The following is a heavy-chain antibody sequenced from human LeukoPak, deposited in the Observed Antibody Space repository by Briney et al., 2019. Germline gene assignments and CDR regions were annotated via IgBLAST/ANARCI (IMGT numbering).Heavy chain of an antibody. J-gene: IGHJ3*02. D-gene: IGHD5-12*01. CDR3: AKAIMTIVATIVNAFDI. CDR2: IKSRTDGGTT. CDR1: GFTFSNAW. Sequence: GGSLRLSCAASGFTFSNAWMSWVRRAPGKGLEWGGRIKSRTDGGTTDYAAPVKGRFTISRDDSKNTLYLQMKSRRAEDTAVYYCAKAIMTIVATIVNAFDIWGQGTMVTVSS. V-gene: IGHV3-15*01.